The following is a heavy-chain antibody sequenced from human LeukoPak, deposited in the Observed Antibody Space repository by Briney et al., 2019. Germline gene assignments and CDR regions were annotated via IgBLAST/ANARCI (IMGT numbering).Heavy chain of an antibody. V-gene: IGHV3-30*18. D-gene: IGHD2-2*02. CDR3: AKALLYLSYISPSGY. CDR1: GFTFSNYA. Sequence: GGSLGLSCAASGFTFSNYAMHWVRQAPGKGLEWVALISYDGSNKYYADSVKGRFTVSRDNSKNTLYLQMNSLRAEDTAVYSCAKALLYLSYISPSGYWGQGTLVTVSS. CDR2: ISYDGSNK. J-gene: IGHJ4*02.